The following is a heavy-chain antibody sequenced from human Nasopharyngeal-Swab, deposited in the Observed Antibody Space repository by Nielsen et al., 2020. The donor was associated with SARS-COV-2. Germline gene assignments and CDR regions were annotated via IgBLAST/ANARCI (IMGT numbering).Heavy chain of an antibody. Sequence: GGSLRLSYAASGFTFTSYAMSWVRQSPEEGLKWVAGITDTGGAYYADSVKGRFIISRDNSKNRLYLQMDRLRAEDTATYFCAKETGTAGTPLFDSWGQGTLVTVSS. J-gene: IGHJ4*02. V-gene: IGHV3-23*01. D-gene: IGHD1/OR15-1a*01. CDR3: AKETGTAGTPLFDS. CDR2: ITDTGGA. CDR1: GFTFTSYA.